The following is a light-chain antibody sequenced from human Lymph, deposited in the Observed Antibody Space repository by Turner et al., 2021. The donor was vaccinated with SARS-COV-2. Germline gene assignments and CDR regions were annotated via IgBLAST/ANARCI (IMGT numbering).Light chain of an antibody. CDR3: QQYSSYHT. CDR2: WTS. CDR1: QDVGSA. J-gene: IGKJ4*02. Sequence: DIVMTQSHKFMSTSVGDRVNITCKASQDVGSAVAWYQQKPGQSPKILIYWTSTRHTGIPDRFTGSGSGTDFTLTIRNVQSEDLADYFCQQYSSYHTIGGGTKLEIK. V-gene: IGKV1-27*01.